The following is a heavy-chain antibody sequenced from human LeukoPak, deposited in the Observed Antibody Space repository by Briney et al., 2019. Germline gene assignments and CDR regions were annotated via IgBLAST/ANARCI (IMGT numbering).Heavy chain of an antibody. J-gene: IGHJ4*02. CDR3: ARDAQRGFDYSNSLQY. D-gene: IGHD4-11*01. Sequence: GGSLRLSCAASGFTYSHYGMHWVRQAPGKGLEWVAVIWSDGTEKYYADAVKGRFTISRDNSRNTLYLQMNSLRGEDTAVYYCARDAQRGFDYSNSLQYWGQGTLVTVSS. CDR1: GFTYSHYG. CDR2: IWSDGTEK. V-gene: IGHV3-33*08.